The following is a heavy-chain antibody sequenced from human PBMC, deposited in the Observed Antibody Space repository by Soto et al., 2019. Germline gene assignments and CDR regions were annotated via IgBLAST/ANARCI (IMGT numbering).Heavy chain of an antibody. CDR2: IYYSGST. J-gene: IGHJ6*02. Sequence: TLSLTCTVSGGSISSGDYYWSWIRQPPEKGLEWIGYIYYSGSTYYNPSLKSRVTISVDTSKNQFSLKLSSVTAADTAVYYCAREGITGTTNYYYGMDVWGQGTTVTVSS. V-gene: IGHV4-30-4*01. D-gene: IGHD1-7*01. CDR1: GGSISSGDYY. CDR3: AREGITGTTNYYYGMDV.